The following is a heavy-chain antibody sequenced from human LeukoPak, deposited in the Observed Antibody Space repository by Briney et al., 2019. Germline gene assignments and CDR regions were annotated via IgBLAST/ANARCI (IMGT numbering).Heavy chain of an antibody. CDR3: AKGGVPAAIDWFDP. J-gene: IGHJ5*02. D-gene: IGHD2-2*01. V-gene: IGHV3-30*18. CDR2: ISYDRSSK. Sequence: GGSLRLSCVASGFTFSSNDIHWVRQAPGKGLEWAAVISYDRSSKNYADSVKGRFTISRDNSKNTLYLQMNSLRPEDTAVYYCAKGGVPAAIDWFDPWGQGTLVTVSS. CDR1: GFTFSSND.